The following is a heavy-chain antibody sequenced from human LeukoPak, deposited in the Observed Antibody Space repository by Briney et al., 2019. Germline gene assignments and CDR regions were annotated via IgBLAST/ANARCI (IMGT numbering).Heavy chain of an antibody. CDR3: ASEPIAPGRLYYFDY. D-gene: IGHD6-13*01. V-gene: IGHV1-69*05. Sequence: GASVKVSCQASRGTFSSYAISWVRQAPGQGLDWMGGIIPIFGTANYAQKFQGRVTITTDESTSTAYMELSSLRSEDTAVYYCASEPIAPGRLYYFDYWGQGTLVTVSS. J-gene: IGHJ4*02. CDR2: IIPIFGTA. CDR1: RGTFSSYA.